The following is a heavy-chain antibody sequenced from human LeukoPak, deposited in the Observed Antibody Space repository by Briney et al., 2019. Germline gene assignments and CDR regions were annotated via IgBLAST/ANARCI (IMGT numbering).Heavy chain of an antibody. CDR2: IYTSGGT. Sequence: SETLSLTCTVSGGSISSYYWSWIRQPAGKGLEWIGRIYTSGGTNYNPSLKSRVTMSVDTSKNQFSLKLSSVTAADTAVYYCARECSSSTSCYSDSYYYYMDVWGKGTTVTVSS. J-gene: IGHJ6*03. V-gene: IGHV4-4*07. D-gene: IGHD2-2*02. CDR3: ARECSSSTSCYSDSYYYYMDV. CDR1: GGSISSYY.